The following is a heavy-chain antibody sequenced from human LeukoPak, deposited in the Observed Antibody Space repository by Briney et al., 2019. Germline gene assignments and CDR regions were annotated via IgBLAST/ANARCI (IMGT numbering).Heavy chain of an antibody. V-gene: IGHV3-30*18. CDR1: GFSFISYG. Sequence: GGPLRLSCAASGFSFISYGMHWVRQAPGKGLEGVGVISDDGRSKDYADSVKGRFTISRDNSKDTLYLQMNSLRDEDTAVYYCAKRPSDYGDYVSYFDYWGQGTLVTVSS. CDR3: AKRPSDYGDYVSYFDY. D-gene: IGHD4-17*01. CDR2: ISDDGRSK. J-gene: IGHJ4*02.